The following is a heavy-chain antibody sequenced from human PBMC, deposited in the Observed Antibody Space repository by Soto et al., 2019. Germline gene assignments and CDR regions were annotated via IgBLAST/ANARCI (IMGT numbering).Heavy chain of an antibody. D-gene: IGHD1-20*01. CDR3: ARAGITTVRNYYFDH. V-gene: IGHV4-4*02. CDR2: IHHSGPT. J-gene: IGHJ4*02. Sequence: QVQLQEWGPGLVEPSGTLSLTCKVAGDSISGSEGWGWVRQPPGKWREWIAEIHHSGPTNYNPSLKSRVTITVDTSNNQFSLRLSSVTAADTAVYYCARAGITTVRNYYFDHWGQGTLVTVSS. CDR1: GDSISGSEG.